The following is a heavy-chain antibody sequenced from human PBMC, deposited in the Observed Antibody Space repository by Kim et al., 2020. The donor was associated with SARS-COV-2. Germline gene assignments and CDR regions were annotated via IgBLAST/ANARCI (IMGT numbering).Heavy chain of an antibody. V-gene: IGHV3-33*06. CDR2: IWYDGSNK. CDR3: AKDFSGGGYYWGYYYYCGVDV. J-gene: IGHJ6*01. CDR1: GFTFSSYG. Sequence: GGSLRLSCAASGFTFSSYGMHWVRQAPGKGLEWVAVIWYDGSNKYYADSVKGRFTISRDNSKNTLYLQMNSLRAEDTAVYYCAKDFSGGGYYWGYYYYCGVDVCGPGPTVTFSS. D-gene: IGHD1-26*01.